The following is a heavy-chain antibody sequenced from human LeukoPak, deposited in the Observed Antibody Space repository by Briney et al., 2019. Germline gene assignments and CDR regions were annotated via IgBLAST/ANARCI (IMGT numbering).Heavy chain of an antibody. CDR2: INDDGSDT. CDR3: ARDLNAWYYGSGSYYFGY. J-gene: IGHJ4*02. CDR1: GFTFKLYW. Sequence: GGSLRLSCAASGFTFKLYWMHWVRQVPGKRPVWVSRINDDGSDTIYADSVRGRFTISRDDAKNTVYLQMNNLRAEDTAVYYCARDLNAWYYGSGSYYFGYWGQGTLVTVSS. D-gene: IGHD3-10*01. V-gene: IGHV3-74*01.